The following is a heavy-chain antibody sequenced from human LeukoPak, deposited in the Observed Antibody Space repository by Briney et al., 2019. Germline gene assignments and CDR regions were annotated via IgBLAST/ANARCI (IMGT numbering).Heavy chain of an antibody. Sequence: GGSLRLSCAASGFTFSSYNMNWVRQAPGKGLEWVSSISSSSSYIYFADSVKGRFTISRDNARNSLYLQMNSLRAEDTAVYYCAELGITMIGGVWGKGTTVTISS. CDR3: AELGITMIGGV. CDR1: GFTFSSYN. J-gene: IGHJ6*04. D-gene: IGHD3-10*02. CDR2: ISSSSSYI. V-gene: IGHV3-21*01.